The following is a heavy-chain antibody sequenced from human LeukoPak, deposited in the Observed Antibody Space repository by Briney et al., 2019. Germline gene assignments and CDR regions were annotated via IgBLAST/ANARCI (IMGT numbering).Heavy chain of an antibody. CDR2: TNHSGRT. Sequence: PSEALSLTCAVYGGSFSGYYWRWIRQPPGKGLEWSGETNHSGRTNENPSLRNVVSISAHTSKNRFSLTMSLVTAPDTAVYYCARGAKGVITLYYYYYMDVWGKGTTVTVSS. CDR1: GGSFSGYY. J-gene: IGHJ6*03. CDR3: ARGAKGVITLYYYYYMDV. V-gene: IGHV4-34*01. D-gene: IGHD3-22*01.